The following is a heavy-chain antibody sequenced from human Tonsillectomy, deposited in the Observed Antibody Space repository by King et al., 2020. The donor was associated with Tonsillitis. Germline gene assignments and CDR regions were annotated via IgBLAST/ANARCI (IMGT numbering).Heavy chain of an antibody. CDR2: IYSGGST. D-gene: IGHD2-21*01. Sequence: VQLVESGGGLVQPGGSLRLSCAASGFTVSSNYMSWVRQAPGKGLEWVSVIYSGGSTYYADSVKGRFTISRHNSKNTLYLQMNSLRAEDTAVYYCARTTELIAAGAFDIWGQGTMVTVSS. J-gene: IGHJ3*02. CDR3: ARTTELIAAGAFDI. CDR1: GFTVSSNY. V-gene: IGHV3-53*04.